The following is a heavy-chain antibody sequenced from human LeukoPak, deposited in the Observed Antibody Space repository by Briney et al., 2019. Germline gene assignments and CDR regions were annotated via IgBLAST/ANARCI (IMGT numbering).Heavy chain of an antibody. J-gene: IGHJ5*02. V-gene: IGHV3-53*04. CDR3: ARLYSSSWYWFDP. Sequence: GGSLRLSCAASGFTVSSNYMSWVRQAPGKGLEWVSVIYSGGSTYYADSVKGRFTISRHNSKNTLYLQMNRLRAEDTAVYYCARLYSSSWYWFDPWGQGTLVTVSS. CDR2: IYSGGST. CDR1: GFTVSSNY. D-gene: IGHD6-13*01.